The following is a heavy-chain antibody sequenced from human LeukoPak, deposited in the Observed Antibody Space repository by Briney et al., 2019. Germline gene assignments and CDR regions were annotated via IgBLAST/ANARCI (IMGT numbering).Heavy chain of an antibody. CDR3: ARDKAYCVGDCYPYYYGMDV. CDR1: GFTFSSYG. J-gene: IGHJ6*04. Sequence: PGRPLTLSCAASGFTFSSYGMHWVRKAPGKGLEWVAVIWYDGSNKYCADSVKGRFTISRDNSKNTLYLPMNSLRARDTAVYYCARDKAYCVGDCYPYYYGMDVWGKGTRVTVSS. D-gene: IGHD2-21*02. V-gene: IGHV3-33*01. CDR2: IWYDGSNK.